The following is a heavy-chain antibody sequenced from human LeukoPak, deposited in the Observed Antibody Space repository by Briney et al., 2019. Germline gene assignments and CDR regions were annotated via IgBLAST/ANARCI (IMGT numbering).Heavy chain of an antibody. V-gene: IGHV3-30*01. J-gene: IGHJ3*02. Sequence: GGSLRLSCAASGFTFSNYAMHWVRQAPGKGLEWVAVISFDATKEYFAKSVKGRFTISRDNSKSTLFLQMHSLRVEDTALYFCARFKVGSNTTQKNAFDILGRGTVVTV. CDR1: GFTFSNYA. CDR3: ARFKVGSNTTQKNAFDI. CDR2: ISFDATKE. D-gene: IGHD1-26*01.